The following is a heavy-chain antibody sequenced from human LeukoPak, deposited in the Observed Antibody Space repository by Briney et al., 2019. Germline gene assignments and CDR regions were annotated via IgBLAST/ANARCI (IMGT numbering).Heavy chain of an antibody. Sequence: SVKVSCKASGGTFNTYTIRWVRQAPGQGLEWMGGIIPMFGTPNYTLKFQGRVTITADKSASTVYMELSRLRSEDTAVYYCASPVTFSSSWYFFDYWGQGTLVTVSS. D-gene: IGHD6-13*01. CDR3: ASPVTFSSSWYFFDY. J-gene: IGHJ4*02. V-gene: IGHV1-69*06. CDR1: GGTFNTYT. CDR2: IIPMFGTP.